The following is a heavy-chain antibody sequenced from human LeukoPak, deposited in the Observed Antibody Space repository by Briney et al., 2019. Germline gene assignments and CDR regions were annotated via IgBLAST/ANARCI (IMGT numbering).Heavy chain of an antibody. CDR2: IKSKTDDGTT. J-gene: IGHJ5*02. Sequence: GGSLRLSCAASGFTFSNAWMSWVRQAPGKGLEWVGRIKSKTDDGTTDYAAPVKGRFTISRDDSKNTLYLQINSLKTGDTAVYYCATEPSYQHNWFDPWGQGTLVTVSS. CDR3: ATEPSYQHNWFDP. V-gene: IGHV3-15*01. CDR1: GFTFSNAW. D-gene: IGHD2-2*01.